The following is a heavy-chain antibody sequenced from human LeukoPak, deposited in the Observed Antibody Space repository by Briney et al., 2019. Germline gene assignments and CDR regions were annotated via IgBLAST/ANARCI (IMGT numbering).Heavy chain of an antibody. CDR3: ARVSQRGFGEYDY. D-gene: IGHD3-10*01. CDR1: GYTFTSYG. CDR2: INPDSSDT. J-gene: IGHJ4*02. V-gene: IGHV1-2*02. Sequence: ASVKVSCKASGYTFTSYGISWVRQAPGQGLEWMGWINPDSSDTHYAQNFQGRVTMTRDTSISTVYLELSSLTSDDTAVYYCARVSQRGFGEYDYWGQGTLVTVSS.